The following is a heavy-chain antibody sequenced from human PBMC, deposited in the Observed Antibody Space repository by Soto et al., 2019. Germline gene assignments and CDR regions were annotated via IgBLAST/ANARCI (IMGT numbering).Heavy chain of an antibody. CDR1: GFTFSSYA. CDR3: GGEYELWFGYYVYSGMDV. V-gene: IGHV3-30-3*01. J-gene: IGHJ6*02. Sequence: PGGSLRLSCAASGFTFSSYAMHWVRQAPGKGLEWVAVISYDGSNKNYADSVKGRFTISRDNSKNTLYLQMNSLRAEDTAAYYCGGEYELWFGYYVYSGMDVWGQGTTVTVSS. CDR2: ISYDGSNK. D-gene: IGHD3-3*01.